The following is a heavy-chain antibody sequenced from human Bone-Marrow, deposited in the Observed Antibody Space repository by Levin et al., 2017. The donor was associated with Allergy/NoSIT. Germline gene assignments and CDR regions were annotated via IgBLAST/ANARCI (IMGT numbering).Heavy chain of an antibody. CDR3: ARFEVWHDTFDI. Sequence: PSETLSLTCTVSGGSISRYYWSWIRQPPGKGLEWIGYIYDDGSTNYNPSFNSRVTISVQTSSNEFSLRLNSVTAADTAVYYCARFEVWHDTFDIWAQGTMVTVSS. V-gene: IGHV4-59*01. J-gene: IGHJ3*02. CDR1: GGSISRYY. CDR2: IYDDGST. D-gene: IGHD3-10*01.